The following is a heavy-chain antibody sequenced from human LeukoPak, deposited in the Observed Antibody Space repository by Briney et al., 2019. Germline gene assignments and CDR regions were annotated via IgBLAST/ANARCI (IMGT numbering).Heavy chain of an antibody. CDR3: ARANIVVVPGSGYYYGMDV. CDR1: GGSISSGSYY. CDR2: IYTSGST. D-gene: IGHD2-2*01. Sequence: SQTLSLTCTVSGGSISSGSYYWSWIRQPAGKGLEWIGRIYTSGSTNYNPSLKSRVTISVDTSKNQFSLKLSSVTAADTAVYYCARANIVVVPGSGYYYGMDVWGQGTTVAVSS. J-gene: IGHJ6*02. V-gene: IGHV4-61*02.